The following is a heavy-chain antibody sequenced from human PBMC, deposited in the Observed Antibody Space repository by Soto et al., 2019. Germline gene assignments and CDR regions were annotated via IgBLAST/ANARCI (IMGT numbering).Heavy chain of an antibody. CDR2: IIPLFGTL. CDR3: ASGSLYGSGSYPVDY. CDR1: GGTFSNHL. J-gene: IGHJ4*01. Sequence: QVQLVQSGAEVKKPGSSENVSCKASGGTFSNHLISWVRQAPGQGLEWMGTIIPLFGTLNYAQKLQGRVTLSADRSTSTAYMELSSLRSDDTAVYYCASGSLYGSGSYPVDYWGQGTLVTVSS. D-gene: IGHD3-10*01. V-gene: IGHV1-69*08.